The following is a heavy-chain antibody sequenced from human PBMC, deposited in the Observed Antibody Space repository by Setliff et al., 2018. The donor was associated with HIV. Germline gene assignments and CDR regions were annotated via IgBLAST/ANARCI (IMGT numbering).Heavy chain of an antibody. CDR3: AREGITGTTLHPY. J-gene: IGHJ4*02. Sequence: GGSLRLSCVASGFTFSTYAINWVRLAPGKGLEWVSSISGSGYPYYADSVKGRFTISRDNSKNTLFLQMDSLRAEDTALYYCAREGITGTTLHPYWGQGTLVTVSS. V-gene: IGHV3-23*01. CDR2: ISGSGYP. D-gene: IGHD1-7*01. CDR1: GFTFSTYA.